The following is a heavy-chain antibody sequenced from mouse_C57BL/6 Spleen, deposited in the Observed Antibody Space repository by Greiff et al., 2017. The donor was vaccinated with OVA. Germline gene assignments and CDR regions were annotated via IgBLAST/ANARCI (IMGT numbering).Heavy chain of an antibody. CDR1: GFSFNTYA. CDR2: IRSKSNNYAT. J-gene: IGHJ1*03. Sequence: EVQLVESGGGLVQPKGSSKLSCAASGFSFNTYAMNWVRQAPGKGLEWVARIRSKSNNYATYYADSVKDRFTISRDDSESMLYLQMNNLKTEDTAMYYCVRDYDGYFDVWGTGTTVTVSS. D-gene: IGHD2-4*01. V-gene: IGHV10-1*01. CDR3: VRDYDGYFDV.